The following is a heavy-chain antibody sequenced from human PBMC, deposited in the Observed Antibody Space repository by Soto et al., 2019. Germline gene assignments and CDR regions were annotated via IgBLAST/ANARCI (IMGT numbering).Heavy chain of an antibody. CDR3: ARHWGRWGAVRILDY. Sequence: SETLSLTCTVSGGSISSNYWSWIRQPPGKGLEWIGYIFHSGSTNYNPSLKSRVTISVDTSKNQFSLKLSSVTAADTAVYYCARHWGRWGAVRILDYWGQGTLVTVSS. V-gene: IGHV4-59*08. CDR2: IFHSGST. J-gene: IGHJ4*02. CDR1: GGSISSNY. D-gene: IGHD3-16*01.